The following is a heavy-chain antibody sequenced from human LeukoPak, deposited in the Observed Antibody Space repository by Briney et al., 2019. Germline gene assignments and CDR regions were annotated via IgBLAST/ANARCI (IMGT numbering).Heavy chain of an antibody. Sequence: GGSLRLSCVASGFTFSDYAMNWVRQAPGKGLEWVSVISGSGDSTYYADSMKGRFTISRDNSKNTLYLQMNGLRAEDTAAYYCAKEGCTRIGCYSNCWGQGTLVTVSP. CDR1: GFTFSDYA. V-gene: IGHV3-23*01. D-gene: IGHD2-2*02. J-gene: IGHJ4*02. CDR2: ISGSGDST. CDR3: AKEGCTRIGCYSNC.